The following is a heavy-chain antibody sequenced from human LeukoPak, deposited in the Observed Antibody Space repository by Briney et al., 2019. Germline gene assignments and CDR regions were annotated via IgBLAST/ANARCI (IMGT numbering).Heavy chain of an antibody. J-gene: IGHJ5*02. D-gene: IGHD3-22*01. V-gene: IGHV4-59*08. CDR2: IYYSGST. Sequence: SETLSLTCTVSGGSISSYYWSWIRQPPGKGLEWIGYIYYSGSTNYNPSLKSRVTISVDTSKNQFSLKLSSVTAADTAVYCCARGHSYYYDSSGYYGWFDPWGQGTLVTVSS. CDR3: ARGHSYYYDSSGYYGWFDP. CDR1: GGSISSYY.